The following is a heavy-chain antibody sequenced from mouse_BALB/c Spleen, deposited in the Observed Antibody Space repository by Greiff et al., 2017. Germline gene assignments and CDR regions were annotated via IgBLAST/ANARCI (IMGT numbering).Heavy chain of an antibody. J-gene: IGHJ4*01. CDR1: GFTFSSYG. D-gene: IGHD2-10*02. Sequence: EVQLVESGGGLVQPGGSLKLSCAASGFTFSSYGMSWVRQTPDKRLELVATINSNGGSTYYPDSVKGRFTISRDNAKNTLYLQMSSLKSEDTAMYYSAREKYGNFMDDWGEGTSVTVSS. CDR3: AREKYGNFMDD. V-gene: IGHV5-6-3*01. CDR2: INSNGGST.